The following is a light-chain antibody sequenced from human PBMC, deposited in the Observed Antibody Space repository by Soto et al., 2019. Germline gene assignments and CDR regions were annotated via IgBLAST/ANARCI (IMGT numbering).Light chain of an antibody. Sequence: QSALTQPPSASGSPGQSVTISCTGTSRDVGGYNYVSWYQQHPGKAPKLVMYEVTERPSGVPERFSGSKSGNTASLTVSGLQGEDEAEYYCASYAGNNNFVVFGGGTKVTVL. CDR2: EVT. CDR3: ASYAGNNNFVV. J-gene: IGLJ2*01. CDR1: SRDVGGYNY. V-gene: IGLV2-8*01.